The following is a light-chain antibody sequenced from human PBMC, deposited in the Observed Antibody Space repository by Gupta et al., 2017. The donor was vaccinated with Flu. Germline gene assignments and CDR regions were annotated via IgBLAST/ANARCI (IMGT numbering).Light chain of an antibody. V-gene: IGLV2-8*01. CDR1: SSDVGGYNY. J-gene: IGLJ2*01. CDR3: SSDAGSNNYV. CDR2: EVS. Sequence: SSPTPPPPASWSPRPSVTISCTGTSSDVGGYNYVSWYQQHPGKAPQLMIYEVSKRPPGVPDRFSGSKSGNTASLTVSGRQEEEEADYYCSSDAGSNNYVFGGGTKVTGL.